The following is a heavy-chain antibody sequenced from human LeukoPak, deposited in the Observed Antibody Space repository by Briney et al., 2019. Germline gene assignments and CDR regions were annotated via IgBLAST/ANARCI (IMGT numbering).Heavy chain of an antibody. CDR1: GGSLSGYY. V-gene: IGHV4-34*01. Sequence: SETLSLTCAVYGGSLSGYYWSWIRQPPGKGLEWIGEINHSGSTNYNPSLKSRVTISVDTSKNQFSLKLSSVTAADTAVYYCARARPSWYASGYYGEGDYWGQGTLVTVSS. J-gene: IGHJ4*02. CDR2: INHSGST. CDR3: ARARPSWYASGYYGEGDY. D-gene: IGHD3-22*01.